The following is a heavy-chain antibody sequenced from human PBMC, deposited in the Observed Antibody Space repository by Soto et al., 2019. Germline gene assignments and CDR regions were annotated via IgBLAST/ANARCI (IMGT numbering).Heavy chain of an antibody. V-gene: IGHV3-23*01. CDR1: GFTFSSYA. CDR3: ARDSTTMVRGVIINSGWFDP. D-gene: IGHD3-10*01. Sequence: HPGGSLRLSCAASGFTFSSYAMSWVRQAPGKGLEWVSLISGSRGTTYYADSVKGRFTISRDNYKNTLYLQMNSLTAEDTAVYFCARDSTTMVRGVIINSGWFDPWGQGTLVTVSS. J-gene: IGHJ5*02. CDR2: ISGSRGTT.